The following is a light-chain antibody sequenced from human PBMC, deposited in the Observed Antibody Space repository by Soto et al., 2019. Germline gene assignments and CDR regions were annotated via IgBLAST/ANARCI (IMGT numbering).Light chain of an antibody. Sequence: QSVLTQPASVSGSPGQSITISCTGTSRDVGSYNLVSWYQQHPGKAPKLMIYEVTKRPSGVSNRFSGSKSGNTASLTISGLQAEDEAEYYCCSYAAPSTFVFGTGTKVTVL. CDR1: SRDVGSYNL. J-gene: IGLJ1*01. CDR2: EVT. V-gene: IGLV2-23*02. CDR3: CSYAAPSTFV.